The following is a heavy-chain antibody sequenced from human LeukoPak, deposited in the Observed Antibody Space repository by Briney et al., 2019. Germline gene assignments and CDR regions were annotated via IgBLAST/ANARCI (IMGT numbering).Heavy chain of an antibody. CDR3: AKDRQQWLSTAYYYYYMDV. D-gene: IGHD6-19*01. CDR1: RFTFSSYS. J-gene: IGHJ6*03. Sequence: GGSLRLSCAASRFTFSSYSMNWVPQAPGMGLEWVSSISSSGSYIYYADSVKGRFTISRDNSKNTLYLQMNILRAEDTAVYYCAKDRQQWLSTAYYYYYMDVWGKGTTVTVSS. V-gene: IGHV3-21*04. CDR2: ISSSGSYI.